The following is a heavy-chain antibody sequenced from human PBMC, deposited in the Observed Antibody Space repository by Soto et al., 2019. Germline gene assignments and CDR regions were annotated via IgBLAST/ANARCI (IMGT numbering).Heavy chain of an antibody. J-gene: IGHJ4*02. V-gene: IGHV1-58*02. CDR1: GYTFTGYY. CDR3: ARQASFDY. CDR2: IVVGSGNT. Sequence: SVKVSCKASGYTFTGYYMQWVRQARGQRLEWIGWIVVGSGNTNYAQKFQERVTITRDMSTSTAYMELSSLRSEDTAVYYCARQASFDYWGRGTLVTVSS.